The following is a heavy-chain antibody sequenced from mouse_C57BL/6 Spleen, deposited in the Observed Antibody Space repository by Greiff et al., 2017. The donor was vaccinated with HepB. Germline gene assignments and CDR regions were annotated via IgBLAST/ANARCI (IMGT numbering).Heavy chain of an antibody. CDR1: GYTFTDYY. Sequence: VQLQQSGPELVKPGASVKISCKASGYTFTDYYMNWVKQSHGKSLEWIGDINPNNGGTSYNQKFKGKATLTVDKSSSTAYMELRSLTSEDSAVYYCARDGNYSFAYWGQGTLVTVSA. CDR3: ARDGNYSFAY. V-gene: IGHV1-26*01. D-gene: IGHD2-1*01. J-gene: IGHJ3*01. CDR2: INPNNGGT.